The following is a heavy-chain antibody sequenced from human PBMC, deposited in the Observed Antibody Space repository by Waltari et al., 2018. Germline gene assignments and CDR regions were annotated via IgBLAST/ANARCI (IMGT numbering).Heavy chain of an antibody. V-gene: IGHV4-38-2*02. D-gene: IGHD2-15*01. CDR2: VYHTGAT. CDR1: GVSITSPFY. CDR3: ARDMDCTDGNCDYKWFDS. Sequence: QVQLQESGPGLVHPSGTLSLTCTVSGVSITSPFYWGWVREAPGKGLEWIGSVYHTGATGARRALRGGMGVAGDTSRNLFSLKLTSVTAADTGVYFCARDMDCTDGNCDYKWFDSWGPGTPVTVSS. J-gene: IGHJ5*01.